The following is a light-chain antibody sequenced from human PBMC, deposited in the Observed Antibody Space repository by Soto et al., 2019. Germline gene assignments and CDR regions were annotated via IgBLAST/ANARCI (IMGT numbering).Light chain of an antibody. CDR3: QQYDSSPRT. CDR2: GAS. Sequence: IVMTQSPATLSVAPGGRVTFSCRASQSVSSSYLAWYQQKPGQAPRLLISGASSRAADIPDRFSGSGSGTDFTLTINRLEPEDFAVYYCQQYDSSPRTFGQGTKVDIK. CDR1: QSVSSSY. V-gene: IGKV3-20*01. J-gene: IGKJ1*01.